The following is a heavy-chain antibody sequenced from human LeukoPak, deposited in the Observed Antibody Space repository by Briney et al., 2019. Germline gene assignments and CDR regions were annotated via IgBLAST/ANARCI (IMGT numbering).Heavy chain of an antibody. V-gene: IGHV3-43*02. Sequence: GGSLRLSCAASGFTFSNAWLNWVRQAPGKGLEWVSLISGDGGSTYYADSVKGRFAISRDNSKNSLYLQMNSLRTEDTALYYCAKDIGGYNWIYYYYYGMDVWGQGTTVTVSS. J-gene: IGHJ6*02. CDR1: GFTFSNAW. CDR2: ISGDGGST. CDR3: AKDIGGYNWIYYYYYGMDV. D-gene: IGHD1-1*01.